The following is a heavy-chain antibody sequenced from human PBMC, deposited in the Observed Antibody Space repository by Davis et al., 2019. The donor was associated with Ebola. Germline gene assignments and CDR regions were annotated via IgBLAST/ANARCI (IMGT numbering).Heavy chain of an antibody. CDR2: ISAYNGNT. V-gene: IGHV1-18*01. D-gene: IGHD3-22*01. J-gene: IGHJ5*02. Sequence: ASVKVSCKASGYTFTSYGISWVRQAPGQGLEWMGWISAYNGNTNYAQKLQGRVTMTTDTSTSTVYMELSSLRSDDTAVYYCARVSTGYYYDSSDSPSWFDPWGQGTQVTVSS. CDR3: ARVSTGYYYDSSDSPSWFDP. CDR1: GYTFTSYG.